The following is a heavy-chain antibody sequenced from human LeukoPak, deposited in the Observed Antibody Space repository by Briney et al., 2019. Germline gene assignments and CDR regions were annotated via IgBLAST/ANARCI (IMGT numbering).Heavy chain of an antibody. J-gene: IGHJ6*02. Sequence: GRSLRLSCAASGFTFSRYAMHWVRQAPGKGLEWVGVVSYDESDKYYPDSMKGRFTISKDNSKNTLYLQMNSLRAEDTAVYYCARTTLPGYCTSANCYRGYYYYGMDVWGQGTTVTVSS. CDR3: ARTTLPGYCTSANCYRGYYYYGMDV. CDR1: GFTFSRYA. D-gene: IGHD2-2*02. V-gene: IGHV3-30-3*01. CDR2: VSYDESDK.